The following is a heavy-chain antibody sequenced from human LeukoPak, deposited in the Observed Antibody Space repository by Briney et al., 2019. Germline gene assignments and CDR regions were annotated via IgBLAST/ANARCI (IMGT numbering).Heavy chain of an antibody. J-gene: IGHJ3*02. CDR2: IYYSGIT. CDR3: ARLYSGYDFDAFDI. D-gene: IGHD5-12*01. Sequence: SETLSLTCTVSGDSISSYYWSWIRQPPGKGLEWLGYIYYSGITNYNPSLKSRVTISVDTSKNQFSLKLSSVTAADTAVYYCARLYSGYDFDAFDIWGQGTMVTVSS. CDR1: GDSISSYY. V-gene: IGHV4-59*01.